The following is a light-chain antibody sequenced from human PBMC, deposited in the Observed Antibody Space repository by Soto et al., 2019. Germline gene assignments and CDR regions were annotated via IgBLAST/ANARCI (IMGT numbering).Light chain of an antibody. Sequence: QSVLTQPPSVSAAPGQKVTISCSGSSSNIGNNYVSWYQQLPGTAPKLLIYDNNKRPSGIPDRFSGSKSGTSATLGITGLQTGDEADYYCGTWDSSLSAVVFRGATTVTVL. CDR3: GTWDSSLSAVV. CDR2: DNN. J-gene: IGLJ2*01. V-gene: IGLV1-51*01. CDR1: SSNIGNNY.